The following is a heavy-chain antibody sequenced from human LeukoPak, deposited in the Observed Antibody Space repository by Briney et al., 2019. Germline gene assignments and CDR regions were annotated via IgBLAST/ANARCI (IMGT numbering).Heavy chain of an antibody. CDR1: GYTFTGYY. CDR3: ARDLHDFWSGYYLDY. Sequence: ASVKVSCKTSGYTFTGYYMHWVRQAPGQGLEWMGRINPNSGGTNYAQKFQGRVTMTRDTSISTAYMELSRLRSDDTAVYYCARDLHDFWSGYYLDYWGQGTLVTVSS. D-gene: IGHD3-3*01. CDR2: INPNSGGT. V-gene: IGHV1-2*06. J-gene: IGHJ4*02.